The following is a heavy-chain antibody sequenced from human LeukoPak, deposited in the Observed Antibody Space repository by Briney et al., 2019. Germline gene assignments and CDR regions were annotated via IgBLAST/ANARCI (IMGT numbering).Heavy chain of an antibody. CDR2: INHSGST. CDR3: VRFCNGLGECSPKNGFDY. V-gene: IGHV4-34*01. J-gene: IGHJ4*02. D-gene: IGHD3-16*01. CDR1: GGSLSGYY. Sequence: SETLSLTCAVYGGSLSGYYWSWIRQPPGKGLEWIGEINHSGSTNYNPSLKSRVTISVDTSKNQFSLKLSSVTAADTAVYYCVRFCNGLGECSPKNGFDYWGQGTLVTVSS.